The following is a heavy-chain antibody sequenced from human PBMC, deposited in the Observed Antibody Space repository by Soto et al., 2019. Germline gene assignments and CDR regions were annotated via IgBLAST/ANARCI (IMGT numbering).Heavy chain of an antibody. CDR3: SRYTEFQYYFDY. D-gene: IGHD2-2*02. V-gene: IGHV4-39*01. CDR1: GASISIPSYY. Sequence: SETLSLTCSVSGASISIPSYYWVVIPQPPGKGLEWIGSIYYTGITYYNPSLKSRVTMSVDTSKSQFSLKLTSVTPADTAIYYCSRYTEFQYYFDYWGQGTLVTVSS. CDR2: IYYTGIT. J-gene: IGHJ4*02.